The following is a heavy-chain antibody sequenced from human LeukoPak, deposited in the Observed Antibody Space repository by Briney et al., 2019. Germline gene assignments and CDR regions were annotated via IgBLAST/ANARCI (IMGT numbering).Heavy chain of an antibody. CDR2: IKSKTDGGTT. J-gene: IGHJ4*02. CDR1: GFTFSNAW. V-gene: IGHV3-15*01. D-gene: IGHD3-22*01. Sequence: PGGSLRLSCAASGFTFSNAWMSWVRQAPGKGLEWVGRIKSKTDGGTTDYTAPVKGRFTISRDDSKNTLYLQMNSLKTEDTAVYYCTTAGTYYYDSSGYYRIDYWGQGTLVTVSS. CDR3: TTAGTYYYDSSGYYRIDY.